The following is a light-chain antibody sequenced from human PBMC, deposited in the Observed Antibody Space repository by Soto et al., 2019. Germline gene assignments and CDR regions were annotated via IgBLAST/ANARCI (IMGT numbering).Light chain of an antibody. V-gene: IGKV1-5*03. J-gene: IGKJ1*01. Sequence: DIRVTQSPSTLSASVGDRVTITCRASQSLRNWLAWYQQKPGKAPKLLIYKASSLESGVPSRFSGSGSGAEFTLTINGLQPDDFATYYCQQYDTHSWTFGQGTKVEIK. CDR2: KAS. CDR3: QQYDTHSWT. CDR1: QSLRNW.